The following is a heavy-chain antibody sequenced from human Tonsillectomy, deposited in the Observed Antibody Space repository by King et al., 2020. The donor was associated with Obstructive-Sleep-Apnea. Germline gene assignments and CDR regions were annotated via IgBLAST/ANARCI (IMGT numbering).Heavy chain of an antibody. D-gene: IGHD3-22*01. J-gene: IGHJ4*02. CDR2: IYHSGST. CDR1: GYSISSGYY. V-gene: IGHV4-38-2*02. CDR3: ARASYDSSGYYGPDY. Sequence: QLQESGPGLVKPSETLSLTCTVSGYSISSGYYWGWIRQPPGKGLEWIGSIYHSGSTYYNPSLKSRVTISVDTSKNQFPLKLSSVTAADTAVYYCARASYDSSGYYGPDYWGQGTLVTVSS.